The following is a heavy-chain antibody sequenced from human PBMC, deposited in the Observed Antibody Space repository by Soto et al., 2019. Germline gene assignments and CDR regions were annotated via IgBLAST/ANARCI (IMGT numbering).Heavy chain of an antibody. D-gene: IGHD6-13*01. Sequence: QVQLVQSGAEVKKPGSSVKVSCKASGGTFSSYAISWVRQAPGQGLEWMGGIIPIFGTANYAQKFQGRVTITADKSTSTAYMELSSLRSEDTAVYYCARDLTRGAAAGTTRGAMDVWGQGTTVTVSS. CDR2: IIPIFGTA. V-gene: IGHV1-69*06. CDR1: GGTFSSYA. J-gene: IGHJ6*02. CDR3: ARDLTRGAAAGTTRGAMDV.